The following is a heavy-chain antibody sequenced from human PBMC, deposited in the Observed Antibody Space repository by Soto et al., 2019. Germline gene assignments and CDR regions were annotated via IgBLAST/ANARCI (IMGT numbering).Heavy chain of an antibody. CDR2: IYTSGST. J-gene: IGHJ4*02. CDR1: GGSISSYY. D-gene: IGHD6-19*01. V-gene: IGHV4-4*07. Sequence: SETLSLTCTVSGGSISSYYWSWIRQPAGKGLEWIGRIYTSGSTNYNPSPKSRVTMSVDTSKNQFSLKLSSVTAADTAVYYCARTRDSSGWEYYFDYWGQGTLVTVSS. CDR3: ARTRDSSGWEYYFDY.